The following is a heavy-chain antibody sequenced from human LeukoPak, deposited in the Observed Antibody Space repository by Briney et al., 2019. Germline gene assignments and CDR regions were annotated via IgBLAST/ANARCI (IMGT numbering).Heavy chain of an antibody. Sequence: ASVKVSCKASGHTFTGYYMHWVRQAPGQGLEWMGWINPNSGGTNYAQKFQGRVTMTRDTSISTAYMELSRLRSDDTAVYYCARDPEWELLGVGYFDYWGQGTLVTVSS. J-gene: IGHJ4*02. V-gene: IGHV1-2*02. CDR2: INPNSGGT. CDR1: GHTFTGYY. CDR3: ARDPEWELLGVGYFDY. D-gene: IGHD1-26*01.